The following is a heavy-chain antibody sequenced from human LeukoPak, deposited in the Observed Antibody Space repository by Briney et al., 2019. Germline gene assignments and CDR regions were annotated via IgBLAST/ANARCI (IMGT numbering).Heavy chain of an antibody. CDR3: VATERWLQWDY. Sequence: SETLSLTCTVSGPSISSYYWSWIRQPPGKGLEWIAFISNSVSTNYNPSLKSRVTISLDTSRKQLSLRLSSVIAADTAVYYCVATERWLQWDYWGQGTLVTVSS. D-gene: IGHD5-24*01. J-gene: IGHJ4*02. V-gene: IGHV4-4*08. CDR2: ISNSVST. CDR1: GPSISSYY.